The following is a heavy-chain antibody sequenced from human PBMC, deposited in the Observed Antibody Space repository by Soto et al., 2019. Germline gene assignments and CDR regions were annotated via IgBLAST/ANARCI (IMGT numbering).Heavy chain of an antibody. V-gene: IGHV1-69*13. J-gene: IGHJ4*02. CDR3: AISSGYYYFDY. Sequence: VASVKVSCKASGGTFSSYAISWVRQAPGQGLEWMGGIIPIFGTANYAQKFQGRVTITADESTSTAYMELSSLRSEDTAVYYCAISSGYYYFDYWGQGTLVTVSS. CDR2: IIPIFGTA. D-gene: IGHD3-22*01. CDR1: GGTFSSYA.